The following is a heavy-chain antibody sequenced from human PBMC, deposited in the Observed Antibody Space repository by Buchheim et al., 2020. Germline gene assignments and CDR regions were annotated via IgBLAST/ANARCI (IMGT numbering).Heavy chain of an antibody. V-gene: IGHV4-31*03. CDR2: IYYSGST. Sequence: QVQLQESGPGLVKPSQTLSLTCTVSGGSISSGGYYWSWIRQHPGKGLEWIGYIYYSGSTYYNPSLKSRDTISVDTSKNQFSLKLSSVTAADTAVYYCASTRRQWLAIDYWGQGTLVTVSS. CDR1: GGSISSGGYY. CDR3: ASTRRQWLAIDY. D-gene: IGHD6-19*01. J-gene: IGHJ4*02.